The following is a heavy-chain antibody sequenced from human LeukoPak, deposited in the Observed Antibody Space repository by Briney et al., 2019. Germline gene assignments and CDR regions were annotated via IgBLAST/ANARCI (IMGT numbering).Heavy chain of an antibody. J-gene: IGHJ5*02. CDR3: ARTLSRSCSGGSCQQYNWFDP. D-gene: IGHD2-15*01. Sequence: GASVKVSCKASGGTFSSYAISWVRQATGQGLEWMGGIIPIFGTANYAQKFQGRVTITTDESTSTAYMELSSLRSEDTAVYYCARTLSRSCSGGSCQQYNWFDPWGQGTLVTVSS. V-gene: IGHV1-69*05. CDR1: GGTFSSYA. CDR2: IIPIFGTA.